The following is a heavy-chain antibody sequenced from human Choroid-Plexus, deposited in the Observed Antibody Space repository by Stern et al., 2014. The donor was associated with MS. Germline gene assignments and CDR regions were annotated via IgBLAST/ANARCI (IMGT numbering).Heavy chain of an antibody. J-gene: IGHJ4*02. D-gene: IGHD2-15*01. CDR2: ISYDGSDK. CDR3: AKDRQWSTYFFDY. V-gene: IGHV3-30*18. Sequence: VQLEESGGGVAQPGRPLILSCAASGFTFSNFGMHWVRQAPGKGLEWVALISYDGSDKYYADSVKGSFTIFRDNSKNTLYMHMNSLRAEGTAVYYCAKDRQWSTYFFDYWGQGSLVTVSS. CDR1: GFTFSNFG.